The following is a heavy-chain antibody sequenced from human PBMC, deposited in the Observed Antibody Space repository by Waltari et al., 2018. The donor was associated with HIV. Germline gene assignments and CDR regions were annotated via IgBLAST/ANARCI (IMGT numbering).Heavy chain of an antibody. CDR2: ISYDGNNR. D-gene: IGHD5-18*01. J-gene: IGHJ4*02. V-gene: IGHV3-30*03. CDR3: ARGMGYGGSAEGFDY. CDR1: GLPFSDLG. Sequence: QVQLVESGGGVVRPGTSLRLPCEASGLPFSDLGIRWVRQAPGKGLEWVAVISYDGNNRNHADSVKGRFSISRDNSKNTLYLQMNSLRVEDTAVYYCARGMGYGGSAEGFDYWGQGTLVTVSS.